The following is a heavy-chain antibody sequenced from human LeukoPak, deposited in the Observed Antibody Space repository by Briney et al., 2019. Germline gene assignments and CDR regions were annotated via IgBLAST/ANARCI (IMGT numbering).Heavy chain of an antibody. CDR1: GVTFSSYS. D-gene: IGHD3-3*01. V-gene: IGHV3-21*03. J-gene: IGHJ4*02. CDR2: ISSSSSYI. CDR3: ARDWRDYDFVFFAY. Sequence: AGTLCLSCAASGVTFSSYSMNWVRQAPGKGLEWVSSISSSSSYIYYADSVRGRFTISRDNAKNSLYLQMNSLRAEHTAVYYSARDWRDYDFVFFAYWGQGTLVTVSS.